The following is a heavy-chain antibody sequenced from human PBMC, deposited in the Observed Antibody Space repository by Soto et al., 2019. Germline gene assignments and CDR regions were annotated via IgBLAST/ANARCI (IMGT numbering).Heavy chain of an antibody. CDR2: XXXXXXXX. CDR3: AKVGYYDSSGHNWFDP. J-gene: IGHJ5*02. D-gene: IGHD3-22*01. V-gene: IGHV3-23*01. CDR1: GFTFSSYV. Sequence: GGSLRLSCAVSGFTFSSYVMSWVRQAPGKGLXXXXXXXXXXXXXXXXXXXXGRFTISRDNSKNTLYLQMNSLRADDTAVYYYAKVGYYDSSGHNWFDPWGQGTLVTVS.